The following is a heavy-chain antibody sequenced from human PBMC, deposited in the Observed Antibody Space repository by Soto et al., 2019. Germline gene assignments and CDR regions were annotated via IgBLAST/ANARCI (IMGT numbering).Heavy chain of an antibody. Sequence: QVQLQESGPGLVKPSQTLSLTCTVSGGSISRGGYYWSWIRQHPGKGLEWIGYIYYSGRTYYNPSLKSRVTISVDTFKNQFSLKMSSVTAADTAVYYCARDFIRAYGMDVWGQGTTVTVSS. D-gene: IGHD3-10*01. CDR2: IYYSGRT. CDR3: ARDFIRAYGMDV. CDR1: GGSISRGGYY. V-gene: IGHV4-31*03. J-gene: IGHJ6*02.